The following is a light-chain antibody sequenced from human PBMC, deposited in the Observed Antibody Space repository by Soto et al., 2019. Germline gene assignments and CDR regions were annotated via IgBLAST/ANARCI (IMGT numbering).Light chain of an antibody. Sequence: QSALTQPASVSGSPGQSITISCTGTSSDVGGHNFVSWYQQHPGKAPKLIIYEVTYRPSGVSDRFSGSKSGNTASLTISGLRAEDEADYYCNSYTSTFTWIFGGGAKVTVL. CDR1: SSDVGGHNF. CDR2: EVT. V-gene: IGLV2-14*01. J-gene: IGLJ2*01. CDR3: NSYTSTFTWI.